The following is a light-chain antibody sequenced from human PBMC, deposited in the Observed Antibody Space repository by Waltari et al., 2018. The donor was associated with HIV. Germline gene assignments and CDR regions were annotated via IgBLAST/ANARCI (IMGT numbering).Light chain of an antibody. CDR1: QGITSW. V-gene: IGKV1D-12*01. Sequence: DIQMTQTPSSVSASVGDRASITCRASQGITSWLAWHQQKPGKAPKLLIYAASSLQSGVPSRFRGSGSGTDFTLTISSLQPEDFATYYCQQANSFPLTFGGGTKVEIK. CDR3: QQANSFPLT. J-gene: IGKJ4*01. CDR2: AAS.